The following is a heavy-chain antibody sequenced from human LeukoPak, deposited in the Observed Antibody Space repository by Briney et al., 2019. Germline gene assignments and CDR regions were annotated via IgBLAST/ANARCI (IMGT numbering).Heavy chain of an antibody. CDR3: ARLYCGGDCYPDY. V-gene: IGHV5-51*01. Sequence: KPGECLSISCTGSGYTFTSYWIGSVRQMPGKGLGWMGIIYPGDSDTRYSPSFQGQVTISADKSISPAYLQWSSLKASDTAMYYCARLYCGGDCYPDYWGQGTLVTVSS. D-gene: IGHD2-21*02. CDR2: IYPGDSDT. CDR1: GYTFTSYW. J-gene: IGHJ4*02.